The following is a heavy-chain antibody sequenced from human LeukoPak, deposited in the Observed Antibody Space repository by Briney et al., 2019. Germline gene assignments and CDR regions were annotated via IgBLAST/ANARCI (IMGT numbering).Heavy chain of an antibody. CDR2: ISAYNGNT. J-gene: IGHJ6*03. Sequence: ASVKVSCKASGYTFTSYGISWVRQAPGQGLEWMGWISAYNGNTNYAQKLQGRVTMTTDTSTSTAYMELRSLRSDDTAVYYCARDCPAIVATIPYYYYYMDVWGKGTTVTVSS. CDR3: ARDCPAIVATIPYYYYYMDV. V-gene: IGHV1-18*01. CDR1: GYTFTSYG. D-gene: IGHD5-12*01.